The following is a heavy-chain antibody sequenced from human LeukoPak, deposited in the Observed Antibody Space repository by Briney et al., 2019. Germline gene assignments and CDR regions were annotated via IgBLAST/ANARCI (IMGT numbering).Heavy chain of an antibody. V-gene: IGHV3-7*01. Sequence: GWSLRLSCAASGFTFSSYWMSWVRQAPGKGLEWVAHIKQDESEKYYVDSVKGRFTISRDNAKNSLYLQMNSLRAEDTAVYYFSKGSSDEAQYYYYYMDVWGKGTTVTISS. CDR1: GFTFSSYW. CDR3: SKGSSDEAQYYYYYMDV. D-gene: IGHD2-15*01. CDR2: IKQDESEK. J-gene: IGHJ6*03.